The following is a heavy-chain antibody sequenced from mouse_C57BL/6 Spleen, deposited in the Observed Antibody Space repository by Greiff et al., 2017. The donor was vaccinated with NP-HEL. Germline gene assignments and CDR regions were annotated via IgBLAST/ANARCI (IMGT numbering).Heavy chain of an antibody. V-gene: IGHV3-6*01. Sequence: EVKLQQSGPGLVKPSQSLSLTCSVTGYSITSGYYWNWIRQFPGNKLEWMGYISYDGSNNYNPSLKNRISITRDTSKNQFFLKLNSVTTEDTATYYCAREEAVVATTPGAMDYWGQGTSVTVSS. CDR1: GYSITSGYY. CDR3: AREEAVVATTPGAMDY. CDR2: ISYDGSN. J-gene: IGHJ4*01. D-gene: IGHD1-1*01.